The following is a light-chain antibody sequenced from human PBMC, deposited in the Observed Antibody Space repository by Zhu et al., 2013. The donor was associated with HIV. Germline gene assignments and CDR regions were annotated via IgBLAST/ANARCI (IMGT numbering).Light chain of an antibody. V-gene: IGLV2-8*01. CDR2: EVS. J-gene: IGLJ2*01. Sequence: QSALTQPPSASGSPGQSVTISCTGTGSDVGGYNYVSWYQQHPGKAPKLIIWEVSKRPSGVPGRFSGSKSGNTASLTVSGLQAEDEADYYCSSYAGNNNLVFGGGTKLTVL. CDR1: GSDVGGYNY. CDR3: SSYAGNNNLV.